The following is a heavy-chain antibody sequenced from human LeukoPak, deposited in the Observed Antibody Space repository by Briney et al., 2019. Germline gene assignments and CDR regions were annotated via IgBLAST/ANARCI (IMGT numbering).Heavy chain of an antibody. CDR2: INPNSGGT. CDR3: AREAMVRGVIILMNWFDP. CDR1: VYTFTGYY. Sequence: ASVKVSCKASVYTFTGYYMHWVRQAPGQGLEWMGWINPNSGGTNYAQKFQGRVTMTRDTSISTAYMELSRLRSDDTAVYYCAREAMVRGVIILMNWFDPWGQGTLVTVSS. J-gene: IGHJ5*02. V-gene: IGHV1-2*02. D-gene: IGHD3-10*01.